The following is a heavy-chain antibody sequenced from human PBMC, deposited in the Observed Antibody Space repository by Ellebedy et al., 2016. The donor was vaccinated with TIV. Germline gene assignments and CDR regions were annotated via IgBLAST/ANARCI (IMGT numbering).Heavy chain of an antibody. CDR2: IIPIFGTA. D-gene: IGHD2-15*01. V-gene: IGHV1-69*13. CDR3: ARSEVVVVAANYYYGMDV. J-gene: IGHJ6*02. CDR1: GYTFTSYY. Sequence: SVKVSXXASGYTFTSYYIHWVRQAPGQGLEWMGGIIPIFGTANYAQKFQGRVTITADESTSTAYMELSSLRSEDTAVYYCARSEVVVVAANYYYGMDVWGQGTTVTVSS.